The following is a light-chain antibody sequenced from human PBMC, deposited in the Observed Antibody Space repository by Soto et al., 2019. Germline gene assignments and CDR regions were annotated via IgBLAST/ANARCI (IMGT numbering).Light chain of an antibody. J-gene: IGKJ5*01. CDR3: QQNYNTLIT. CDR1: QSISRY. Sequence: DSQMTQSPSSLSVSVGDRVTITCRASQSISRYLNWYQQKPGKAPKLLIFAASSLQRGVPSRFSGSGSGTDFTLTISSLQPEDFTTYYCQQNYNTLITFGQGTRLEIK. CDR2: AAS. V-gene: IGKV1-39*01.